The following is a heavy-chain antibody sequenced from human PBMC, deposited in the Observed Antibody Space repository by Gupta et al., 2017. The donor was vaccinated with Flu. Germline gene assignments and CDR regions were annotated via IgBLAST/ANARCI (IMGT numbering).Heavy chain of an antibody. CDR3: ARSLGVTCFDY. V-gene: IGHV3-21*01. D-gene: IGHD2-21*02. Sequence: EVQLVESGGGLVKPGGSLRLSCAASGFTFSSYSMNWVRQAPGKGLEWVSSITSSSTFISYADSMKGRFTISRDNAKNSLYLQMNSLRAEDTAVYFCARSLGVTCFDYWGQGTLVTVSS. CDR1: GFTFSSYS. CDR2: ITSSSTFI. J-gene: IGHJ4*02.